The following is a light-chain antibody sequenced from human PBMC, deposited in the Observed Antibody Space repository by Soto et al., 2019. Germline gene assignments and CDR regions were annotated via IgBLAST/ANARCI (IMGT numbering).Light chain of an antibody. CDR2: DAS. V-gene: IGKV3-11*01. Sequence: EIVLTQSPATLSLSPGERATLSCRASQSVSSCLAWYQQKPGQAPRLLIYDASNRATGIPARFSGSGSGTGFTLTISSLEPEDFAVYYCQQRSNWPITFGPGTKVDIK. CDR1: QSVSSC. CDR3: QQRSNWPIT. J-gene: IGKJ3*01.